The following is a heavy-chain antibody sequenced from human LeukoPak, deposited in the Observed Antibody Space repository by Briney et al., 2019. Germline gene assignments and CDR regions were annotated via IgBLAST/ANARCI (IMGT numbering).Heavy chain of an antibody. V-gene: IGHV1-8*01. CDR3: ARGGSGGTEGYDSSGPFPNFDY. CDR2: INPNSGGT. J-gene: IGHJ4*02. Sequence: ASVTVSCKASGYTFTIFDINWVRQAPGQGLEWMGWINPNSGGTNYAQKFQGRVTMTRDTSTSTVYMELSSLRSEDTAVYYCARGGSGGTEGYDSSGPFPNFDYWGQGTLVTVSS. D-gene: IGHD3-22*01. CDR1: GYTFTIFD.